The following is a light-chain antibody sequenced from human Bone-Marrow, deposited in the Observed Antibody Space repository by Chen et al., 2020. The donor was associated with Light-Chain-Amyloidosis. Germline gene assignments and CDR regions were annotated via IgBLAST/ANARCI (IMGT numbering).Light chain of an antibody. CDR1: DLPTKY. Sequence: SYDLTQPPSVSVSPGQTSRITCSGDDLPTKYAYWYQQKPGQAPVPVIHRDTERPSGISERFSGSSSGTTATLTISGVQAEDEADYHCQSADSSGTYEVIFGGGTKLTVL. CDR3: QSADSSGTYEVI. J-gene: IGLJ2*01. V-gene: IGLV3-25*03. CDR2: RDT.